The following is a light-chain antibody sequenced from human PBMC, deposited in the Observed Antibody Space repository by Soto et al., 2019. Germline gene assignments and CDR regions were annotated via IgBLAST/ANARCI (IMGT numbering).Light chain of an antibody. J-gene: IGKJ4*01. Sequence: ETVMTQSPGTLSVSLGERATLSCRASQSVSIHLAWYQQKPGQAPRIIIYDKSTRATGIPDRFSGSGSGTDLSLIISRLEPEDFAVYYCQKRSVWPLTXGGGTKVDI. V-gene: IGKV3-11*01. CDR2: DKS. CDR3: QKRSVWPLT. CDR1: QSVSIH.